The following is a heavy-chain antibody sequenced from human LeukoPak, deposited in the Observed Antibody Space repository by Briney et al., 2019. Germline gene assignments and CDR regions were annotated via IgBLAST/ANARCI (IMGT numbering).Heavy chain of an antibody. CDR1: GYTFTSYA. CDR3: ARAPLHCSSTTCYLDWFDP. D-gene: IGHD2-2*01. V-gene: IGHV7-4-1*02. Sequence: ASVKVSCKASGYTFTSYAMNWVRQAPGQGLEWMGCINTNTGNPTYAQGFTGRFVFSLDTSVSTAYLQISSLKAEDTAVYYCARAPLHCSSTTCYLDWFDPWGQGTLVTVSS. J-gene: IGHJ5*02. CDR2: INTNTGNP.